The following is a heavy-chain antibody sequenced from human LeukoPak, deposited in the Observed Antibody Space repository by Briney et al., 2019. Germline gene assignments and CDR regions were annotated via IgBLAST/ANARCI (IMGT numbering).Heavy chain of an antibody. V-gene: IGHV1-3*01. D-gene: IGHD3-22*01. CDR3: ATATYYYDSSGYYLGY. J-gene: IGHJ4*02. CDR1: GYTFTTYA. Sequence: ASVKVSCKASGYTFTTYAMHWVRQAPGQRLEWMGWINGDNGNTKYSQKFQGRVTITRDTSAYTAYMELSSLRSEDTAVYYCATATYYYDSSGYYLGYWGQGTLVTVSS. CDR2: INGDNGNT.